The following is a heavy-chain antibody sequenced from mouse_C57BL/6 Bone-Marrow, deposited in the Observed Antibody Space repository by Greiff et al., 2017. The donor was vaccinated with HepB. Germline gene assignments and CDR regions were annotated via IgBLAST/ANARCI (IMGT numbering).Heavy chain of an antibody. J-gene: IGHJ3*01. V-gene: IGHV3-6*01. Sequence: EVQLQQSGPGLVKPSQSLSLTCSVTGYSITSGYYWNWIRQFPGNKLEWMGYISYDGSNNYNPSLKNRISITRDTSKNQFFLKLNSVTTEDTATYYCARDRFTTVVATHWGQGTLVTVSA. CDR1: GYSITSGYY. D-gene: IGHD1-1*01. CDR2: ISYDGSN. CDR3: ARDRFTTVVATH.